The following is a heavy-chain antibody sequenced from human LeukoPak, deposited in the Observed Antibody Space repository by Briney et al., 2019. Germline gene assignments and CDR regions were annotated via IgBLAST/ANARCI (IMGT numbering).Heavy chain of an antibody. CDR3: ARVQTGPYCSGDTCYSRDAFDI. V-gene: IGHV1-8*02. Sequence: ASVKVSCKASGYTFTSYYMHWVRQATGQGLEWMGWMNPNSGNTGYAQKFQGRVTMTRDTSISTAYMELSSLRSEDTAVYYCARVQTGPYCSGDTCYSRDAFDIWGQGTMVTVSS. CDR2: MNPNSGNT. CDR1: GYTFTSYY. D-gene: IGHD2-15*01. J-gene: IGHJ3*02.